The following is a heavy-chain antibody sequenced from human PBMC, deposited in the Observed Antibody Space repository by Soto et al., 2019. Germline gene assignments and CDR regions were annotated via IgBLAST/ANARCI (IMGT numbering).Heavy chain of an antibody. J-gene: IGHJ4*02. CDR3: ARSSSDYRDDGLSLGY. D-gene: IGHD4-17*01. CDR2: ISAYNGNT. Sequence: QVQLVQSGAEVKKPGASVKVSCKASGYTFSGYGINWVRQAPGQGLEWMGWISAYNGNTKYAQKFQGRVTMTTDTSTSTALMELMSLRSDDTAVYFCARSSSDYRDDGLSLGYWGQGTLVTVSS. V-gene: IGHV1-18*01. CDR1: GYTFSGYG.